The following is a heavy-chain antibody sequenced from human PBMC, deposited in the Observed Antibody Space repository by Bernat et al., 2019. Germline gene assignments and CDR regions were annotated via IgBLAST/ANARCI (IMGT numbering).Heavy chain of an antibody. CDR2: IKQDGSAK. Sequence: VQLVESGGGVVQPGRSLRLSCAASGFIFSSRWMTWVRQSPGKGLEWVANIKQDGSAKYYVDSVKGRFTISRDNAKNSLYLQMDSLRAEDTAVYYCARAWQQTGTRTPPIDYWGQGTLVTVSS. CDR3: ARAWQQTGTRTPPIDY. CDR1: GFIFSSRW. D-gene: IGHD1-1*01. V-gene: IGHV3-7*03. J-gene: IGHJ4*02.